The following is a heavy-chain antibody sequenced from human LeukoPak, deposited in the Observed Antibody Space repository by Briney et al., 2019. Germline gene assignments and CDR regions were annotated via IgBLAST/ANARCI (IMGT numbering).Heavy chain of an antibody. Sequence: PSETLSLTCTVSGGSISSSSYYWGWIRQPPGKGLEWIGSIYYSGSTYYNPSLKSRVTISVDTSKNQFSLKLSSVTAADTAAYYCASGVRVRGYKEYYFDYWGQGTLVTVSS. J-gene: IGHJ4*02. V-gene: IGHV4-39*07. CDR2: IYYSGST. D-gene: IGHD5-24*01. CDR3: ASGVRVRGYKEYYFDY. CDR1: GGSISSSSYY.